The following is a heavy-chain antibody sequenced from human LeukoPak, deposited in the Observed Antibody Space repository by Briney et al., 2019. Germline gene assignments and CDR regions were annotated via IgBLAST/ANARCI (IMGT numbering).Heavy chain of an antibody. CDR3: ARAAAAGTPPPARFDY. CDR2: INPSGGST. V-gene: IGHV1-46*01. Sequence: ASVKVSCKASGYTFTSYYMHWVRQAPGQGLEWMGIINPSGGSTSYAQKFQGRVTMTSDMSTSTVYMELSSLRSEDTAVYYCARAAAAGTPPPARFDYWGQGTLVTVSS. CDR1: GYTFTSYY. D-gene: IGHD6-13*01. J-gene: IGHJ4*02.